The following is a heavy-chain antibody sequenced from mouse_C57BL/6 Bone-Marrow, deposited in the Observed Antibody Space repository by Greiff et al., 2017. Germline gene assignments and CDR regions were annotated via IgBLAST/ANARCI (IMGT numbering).Heavy chain of an antibody. J-gene: IGHJ3*01. CDR1: GYTFTDNY. CDR2: INPNNGGT. V-gene: IGHV1-26*01. Sequence: VQLQQSGPELVKPGASVKISCKASGYTFTDNYMNWVKQSHGKSLEWIGDINPNNGGTSYNQKFKGKATLTVDKSSSTAYMELRSLTSEDSAVYYCAREGLRRVSWFAYWGQGTLVTVSA. D-gene: IGHD2-4*01. CDR3: AREGLRRVSWFAY.